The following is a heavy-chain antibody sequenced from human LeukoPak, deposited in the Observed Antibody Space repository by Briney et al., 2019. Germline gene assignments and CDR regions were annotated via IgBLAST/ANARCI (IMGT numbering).Heavy chain of an antibody. CDR2: IYYSGST. Sequence: SETLSLTCTVSGGSISSSSYYWGWIRQPPGKGLEWIGSIYYSGSTYYNPSLKSRVTISVDTSKNQFSLKLSSVTAADTAVYYCASFSVDTAMVTDVPFGYWGQGTLVTVSS. CDR3: ASFSVDTAMVTDVPFGY. J-gene: IGHJ4*02. V-gene: IGHV4-39*07. D-gene: IGHD5-18*01. CDR1: GGSISSSSYY.